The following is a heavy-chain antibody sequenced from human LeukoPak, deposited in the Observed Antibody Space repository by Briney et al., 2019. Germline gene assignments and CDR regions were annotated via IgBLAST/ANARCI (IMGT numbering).Heavy chain of an antibody. CDR2: IKSKTDGGTT. CDR1: GFIFSDHY. V-gene: IGHV3-15*01. CDR3: TTGVQGRFTIFGVVMVMSRSDLDY. J-gene: IGHJ4*02. Sequence: SGGSLRLSCVASGFIFSDHYMDWVRQAPGKGLEWVGRIKSKTDGGTTDYAAPVKGRFTISRDDSKNTLYLQMNSLKTEDTAVYYCTTGVQGRFTIFGVVMVMSRSDLDYWGQGTLVTVSS. D-gene: IGHD3-3*01.